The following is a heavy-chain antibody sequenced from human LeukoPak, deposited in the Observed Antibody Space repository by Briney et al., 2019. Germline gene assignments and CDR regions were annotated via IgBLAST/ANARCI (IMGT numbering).Heavy chain of an antibody. CDR2: ISSSGSTI. J-gene: IGHJ4*02. CDR3: ARASSGTYSETDY. Sequence: GGSLRLSCAASGFTFSDYYMSWVRQAPGNGLQWVSYISSSGSTIYYADSVKGRFTISRDNAKNSLYLQMNSLRAEDTAVYYCARASSGTYSETDYWGQGTLVTVSP. CDR1: GFTFSDYY. V-gene: IGHV3-11*04. D-gene: IGHD1-26*01.